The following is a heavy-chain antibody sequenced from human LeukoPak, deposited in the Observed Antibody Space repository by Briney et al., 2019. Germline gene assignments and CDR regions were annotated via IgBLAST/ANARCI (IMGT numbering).Heavy chain of an antibody. CDR2: IKKDGSEK. Sequence: PSETLSLTCTVSGGSISISNYYWGWIRQPPGKGLEWVANIKKDGSEKYYVDSVRGRFTISRDNAKNSLFLQMSSLRADDTAVYYCARYSRTVSTGYWGQGTLVTVSS. J-gene: IGHJ4*02. CDR1: GGSISISNYY. CDR3: ARYSRTVSTGY. V-gene: IGHV3-7*01. D-gene: IGHD4-11*01.